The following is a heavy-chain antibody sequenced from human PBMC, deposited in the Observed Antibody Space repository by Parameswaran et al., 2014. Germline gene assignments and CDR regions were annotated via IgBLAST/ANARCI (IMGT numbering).Heavy chain of an antibody. D-gene: IGHD6-19*01. J-gene: IGHJ5*02. CDR2: IYYSGST. V-gene: IGHV4-59*01. CDR3: ARAVAGFDWFDP. Sequence: RWIRQPPGKGLEWIGYIYYSGSTNYNPSLKSRVTISVDTSKNQFSLKLSSVTAADTAVYYCARAVAGFDWFDPWGQGTLVTVSS.